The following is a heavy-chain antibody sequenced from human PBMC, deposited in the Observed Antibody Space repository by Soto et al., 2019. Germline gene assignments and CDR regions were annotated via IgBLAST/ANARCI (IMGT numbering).Heavy chain of an antibody. D-gene: IGHD3-22*01. CDR1: GGTFSSYA. CDR3: ARGPSPSSMIVVVYFDY. V-gene: IGHV1-69*13. Sequence: SVKVSCKASGGTFSSYAISWVRQAPGQGLEWMGGIIPIFGTANYAQKFQGRVTITADESTSTAYMELSSLRSEDTAVYYCARGPSPSSMIVVVYFDYWGQGTLVTVSS. J-gene: IGHJ4*02. CDR2: IIPIFGTA.